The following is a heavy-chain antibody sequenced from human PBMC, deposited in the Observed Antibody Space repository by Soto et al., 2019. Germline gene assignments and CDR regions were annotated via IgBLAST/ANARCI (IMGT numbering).Heavy chain of an antibody. D-gene: IGHD3-10*01. CDR3: ARGAAYNGSGGGLYGMDV. J-gene: IGHJ6*02. Sequence: QVQLVQSGPEVKKPGASVKVSCKASGYSFTRHGVSWVRQAPGEGLEWMGWISVKKGDTNYAQKFQGRLTLTTDTSTATAYMELRSLGSDDTAVYYCARGAAYNGSGGGLYGMDVWGQGTTVTASS. CDR2: ISVKKGDT. V-gene: IGHV1-18*01. CDR1: GYSFTRHG.